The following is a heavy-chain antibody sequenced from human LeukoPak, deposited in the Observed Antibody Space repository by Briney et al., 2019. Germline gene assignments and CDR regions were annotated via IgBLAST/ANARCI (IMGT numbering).Heavy chain of an antibody. CDR2: ISGSGDST. V-gene: IGHV3-23*01. Sequence: GGSLRLSCAASGFPFSSYAMSWVRQAPGKGLEWVSAISGSGDSTYYADSVKGRFTISRDNSKNTLYLQMNSLKAEDPAVYYCVKLVGVGELFWGHFLEDFWGQGPLVTVSS. CDR3: VKLVGVGELFWGHFLEDF. D-gene: IGHD3-10*01. J-gene: IGHJ4*02. CDR1: GFPFSSYA.